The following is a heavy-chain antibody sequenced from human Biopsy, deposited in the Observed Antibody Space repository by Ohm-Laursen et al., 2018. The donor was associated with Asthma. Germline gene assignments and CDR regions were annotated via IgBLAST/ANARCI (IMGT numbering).Heavy chain of an antibody. V-gene: IGHV4-30-4*01. CDR2: VFWSGST. CDR1: GGYTGSSDHH. D-gene: IGHD4-17*01. J-gene: IGHJ6*02. CDR3: ARVVSYGDIYFGIDV. Sequence: TLSFTCRVSGGYTGSSDHHWAWIRQAPGRGLEWIGFVFWSGSTHYSRSLERRVSISIDTATNEFSMKLWSVTPADTAVYFCARVVSYGDIYFGIDVWGPGNTVVVS.